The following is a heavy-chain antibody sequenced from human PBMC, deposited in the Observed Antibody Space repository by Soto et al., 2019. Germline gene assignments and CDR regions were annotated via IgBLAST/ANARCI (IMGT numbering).Heavy chain of an antibody. V-gene: IGHV1-18*04. J-gene: IGHJ4*02. D-gene: IGHD2-21*01. CDR1: GYTFTNHG. CDR3: ARDFYPVAYFFDY. CDR2: VSGYNDKT. Sequence: ASVKVSCKASGYTFTNHGISWVRQAPGQGLEWVGWVSGYNDKTKSAQKFQGRVTMTTDTSTSTAYMELRSLRSDDTAVYYCARDFYPVAYFFDYWGQGTLVNVS.